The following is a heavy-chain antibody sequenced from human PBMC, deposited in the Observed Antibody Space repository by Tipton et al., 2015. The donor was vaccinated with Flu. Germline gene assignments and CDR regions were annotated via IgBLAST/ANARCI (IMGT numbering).Heavy chain of an antibody. Sequence: SLRLSCAASGFTVSGNYMSWVRQAPGKGLEWVSVIYSGGSTNYADSVKGRFTISRDNSKNTLYLQMNSLRAEDTAVYYCARGSVMGAAQSLFDYWGQGTLVTVSS. D-gene: IGHD2-15*01. CDR2: IYSGGST. J-gene: IGHJ4*02. V-gene: IGHV3-66*02. CDR3: ARGSVMGAAQSLFDY. CDR1: GFTVSGNY.